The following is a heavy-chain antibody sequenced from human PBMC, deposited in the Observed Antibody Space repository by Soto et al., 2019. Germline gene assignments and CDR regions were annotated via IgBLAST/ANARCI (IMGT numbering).Heavy chain of an antibody. V-gene: IGHV3-30*03. Sequence: GGSLRLSCAASGFTFSSYGMHWVRQAPGKGLEWVAVISYDGSNKYYADSVKGRFTISRDNSKNTLYLQMNSLRAEDTAVYYCARDIDSSGWNWYFDLWGRGTLVTVSS. J-gene: IGHJ2*01. CDR2: ISYDGSNK. D-gene: IGHD6-19*01. CDR1: GFTFSSYG. CDR3: ARDIDSSGWNWYFDL.